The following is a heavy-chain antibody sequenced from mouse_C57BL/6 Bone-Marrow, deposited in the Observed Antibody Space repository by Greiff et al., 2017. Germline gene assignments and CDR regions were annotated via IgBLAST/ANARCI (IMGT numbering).Heavy chain of an antibody. CDR1: GYTFTSYW. J-gene: IGHJ3*01. V-gene: IGHV1-59*01. CDR3: AREGIWFAY. CDR2: IDPSDSYT. Sequence: QVQLQQPGAELVRPGTSVKLSCKASGYTFTSYWMHWVKQRPGQGLEWIGVIDPSDSYTNYNQKFKGKSTLTVDTSSSTAYMQLSRLTSEDSAVYYVAREGIWFAYWGQGTLVTASA.